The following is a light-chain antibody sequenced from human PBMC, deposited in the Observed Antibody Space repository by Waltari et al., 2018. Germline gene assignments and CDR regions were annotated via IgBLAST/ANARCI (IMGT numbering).Light chain of an antibody. CDR3: AAWDDSLNGVV. CDR1: SSNIGSDT. J-gene: IGLJ3*02. CDR2: TNK. Sequence: QSVLTQPPSASGTPGQRVTISCSGSSSNIGSDTVKWYQQHPGTAPKLLIYTNKQRPPGVPDRFSGSKSGPSASLAISGLQSEDEADYYCAAWDDSLNGVVFGGGTKLTVL. V-gene: IGLV1-44*01.